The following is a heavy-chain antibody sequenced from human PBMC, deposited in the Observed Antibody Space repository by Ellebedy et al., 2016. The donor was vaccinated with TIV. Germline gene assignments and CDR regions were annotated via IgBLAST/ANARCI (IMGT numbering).Heavy chain of an antibody. CDR2: IRSTSSDK. J-gene: IGHJ6*02. Sequence: GESLKISCVASGFTFSNYNMNWVRQPPGKGLEWVSSIRSTSSDKYYAESVKGRFTISRDNAQNSLYLQMNSLRAEDTAVYYCARLVYGGDLVPMDVWGQGTTVTVSS. V-gene: IGHV3-21*04. CDR1: GFTFSNYN. D-gene: IGHD4-23*01. CDR3: ARLVYGGDLVPMDV.